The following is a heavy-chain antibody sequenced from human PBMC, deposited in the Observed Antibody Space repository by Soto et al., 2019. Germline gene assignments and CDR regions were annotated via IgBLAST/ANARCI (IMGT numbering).Heavy chain of an antibody. CDR3: ARDLRATPTFGVDSDYYYGMDV. Sequence: GXSVKESLKASGYRLTDYNMHWVRQAPGQGAEWMGWISPNSGGTKYAQKCQGRVTMSRDKSISTVDMELSRLRSDDPAMYFCARDLRATPTFGVDSDYYYGMDVWGQGTTVTVSS. CDR1: GYRLTDYN. V-gene: IGHV1-2*02. CDR2: ISPNSGGT. J-gene: IGHJ6*02. D-gene: IGHD3-3*01.